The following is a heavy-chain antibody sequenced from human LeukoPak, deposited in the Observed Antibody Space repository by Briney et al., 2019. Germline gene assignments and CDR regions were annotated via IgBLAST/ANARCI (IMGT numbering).Heavy chain of an antibody. D-gene: IGHD1-26*01. CDR1: AFIFSGHW. CDR3: ATGGNLVGAKGFDY. Sequence: PGGSLRLSCEGSAFIFSGHWMNWVRQAPGKGLEWVANIKQGGSEKYYVDSVKGRFTISRDNAKNSMYLQMNSLRVEDTAVYYCATGGNLVGAKGFDYWGQGTLVTVSS. V-gene: IGHV3-7*03. J-gene: IGHJ4*02. CDR2: IKQGGSEK.